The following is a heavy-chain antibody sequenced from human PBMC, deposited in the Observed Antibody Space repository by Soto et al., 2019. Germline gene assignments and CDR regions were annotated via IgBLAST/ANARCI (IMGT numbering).Heavy chain of an antibody. CDR2: IDIGGNT. D-gene: IGHD3-16*01. J-gene: IGHJ4*02. Sequence: EVQMVESGGGVVQPGGSLRLSCAASGFSVTNNYMNWVRQAPGKGLEWVSIIDIGGNTYYADSVKYRFTISRDDSKNTMYVQMDSLRPEEPAVYFCARGRGSTVYVGREHYFDYWGQGTLVTVS. V-gene: IGHV3-66*01. CDR1: GFSVTNNY. CDR3: ARGRGSTVYVGREHYFDY.